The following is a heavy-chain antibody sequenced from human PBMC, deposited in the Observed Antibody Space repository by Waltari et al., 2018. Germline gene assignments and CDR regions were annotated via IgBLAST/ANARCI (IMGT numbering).Heavy chain of an antibody. Sequence: EVQLVGSGGGLVKPGGSLRLSCAASGFTFSSYTMNWVRQAPGKRLGWFSSIRSGSSYIYCADSVKGRFTISRDNAKNSLYLQMNSLRAEDTAVYYCAREWGVMVGTAGYYFDYWGQGTLVTVSS. J-gene: IGHJ4*02. CDR3: AREWGVMVGTAGYYFDY. V-gene: IGHV3-21*01. D-gene: IGHD2-15*01. CDR2: IRSGSSYI. CDR1: GFTFSSYT.